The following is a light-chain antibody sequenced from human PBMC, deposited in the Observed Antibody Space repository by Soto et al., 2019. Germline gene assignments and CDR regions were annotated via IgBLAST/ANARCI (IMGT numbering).Light chain of an antibody. Sequence: QSALTQPASVSGFPGQSITISCIRTSSDIGAYKYVSWYQQHPGTAPKLLIYAVSNRPSGVSDRFFGSKSGNTASLTISGLQTDDEADYYCSSYTSSSTLVFGGGTKVTVL. CDR2: AVS. V-gene: IGLV2-14*03. CDR3: SSYTSSSTLV. CDR1: SSDIGAYKY. J-gene: IGLJ3*02.